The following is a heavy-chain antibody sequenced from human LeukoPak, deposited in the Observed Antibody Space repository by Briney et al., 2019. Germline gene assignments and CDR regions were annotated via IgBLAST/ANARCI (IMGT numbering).Heavy chain of an antibody. V-gene: IGHV3-74*01. Sequence: GGSLRLSCAASAFTLSSYWMHWVRQAPGKGLEWVSRIKGDESSINYADSVEGRFTISRDNAKNTVYLQMNSLRAEDTAVYYCARGGDYWGQGTLVTVSS. CDR2: IKGDESSI. CDR3: ARGGDY. D-gene: IGHD1-26*01. CDR1: AFTLSSYW. J-gene: IGHJ4*02.